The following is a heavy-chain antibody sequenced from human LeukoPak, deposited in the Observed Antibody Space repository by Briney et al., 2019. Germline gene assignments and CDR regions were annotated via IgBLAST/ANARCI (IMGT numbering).Heavy chain of an antibody. CDR2: ISYDGSNK. CDR1: RFTFSSYA. D-gene: IGHD2-15*01. V-gene: IGHV3-30*04. Sequence: GGSLRLSCAASRFTFSSYAMHWVRQAPGKGLEWVAVISYDGSNKYYADSAKGRFTISRDNSKNTLYLQMNSLRAEDTAVYYCARDYCSGGSCYSENWFDPWGQGTLVTVSS. CDR3: ARDYCSGGSCYSENWFDP. J-gene: IGHJ5*02.